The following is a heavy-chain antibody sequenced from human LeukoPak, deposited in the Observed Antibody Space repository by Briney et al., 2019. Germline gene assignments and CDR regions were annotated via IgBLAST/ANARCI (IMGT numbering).Heavy chain of an antibody. CDR1: GGSISSYY. CDR2: IYYSGST. D-gene: IGHD3-22*01. V-gene: IGHV4-59*01. J-gene: IGHJ6*03. CDR3: ARSPYYYDSSGDYYYYYMDA. Sequence: KPSETLSLTCTVSGGSISSYYWSWIRQPPGKGLEWIGYIYYSGSTNYNPSLKSRVTISVDTSKNQFSLKLSSVTAADTAVYYCARSPYYYDSSGDYYYYYMDAWGKGTTVTVSS.